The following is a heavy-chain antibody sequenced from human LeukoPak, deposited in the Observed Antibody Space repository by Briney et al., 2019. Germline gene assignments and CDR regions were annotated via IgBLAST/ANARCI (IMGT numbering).Heavy chain of an antibody. CDR1: GGTFSSYG. J-gene: IGHJ3*02. Sequence: ASVKVSCKASGGTFSSYGISWVRQAPGQGLEWMGWISAYNGNTNYAQKLQGRVTMTTDTSTSTAYMELRSLRSDDTAVYYCASPFRVYEGGAFDIWGQGTMVTVSS. D-gene: IGHD2-8*01. CDR2: ISAYNGNT. CDR3: ASPFRVYEGGAFDI. V-gene: IGHV1-18*01.